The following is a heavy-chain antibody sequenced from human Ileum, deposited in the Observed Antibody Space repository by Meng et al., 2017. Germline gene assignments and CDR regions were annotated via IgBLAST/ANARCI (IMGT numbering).Heavy chain of an antibody. V-gene: IGHV4-34*01. CDR1: SVSFTGFH. Sequence: SETLSLTCAVYSVSFTGFHWAWIRQPPGKGLEWLGEINHSGSTNYNPSLKGRVTISVDTSKNQFSLKLSSVTAADTAVYYCASIEEEQKLVGGYFFDYWGQGTLVTVSS. CDR3: ASIEEEQKLVGGYFFDY. J-gene: IGHJ4*02. CDR2: INHSGST. D-gene: IGHD6-13*01.